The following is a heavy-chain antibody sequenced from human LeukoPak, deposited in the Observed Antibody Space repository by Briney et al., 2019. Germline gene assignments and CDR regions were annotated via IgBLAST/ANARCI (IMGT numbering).Heavy chain of an antibody. CDR3: AKDLRPYSSPEWFDP. V-gene: IGHV3-23*01. J-gene: IGHJ5*02. CDR2: ISGSGGST. CDR1: GFTFSSYA. Sequence: GGSLRLSCAASGFTFSSYAMSWVRQAPGKGLGWVSAISGSGGSTYYADSVKGRFTISRDNSKNTLYLQMNSLRAEDTAVYYCAKDLRPYSSPEWFDPWAREPWSPSPQ. D-gene: IGHD6-19*01.